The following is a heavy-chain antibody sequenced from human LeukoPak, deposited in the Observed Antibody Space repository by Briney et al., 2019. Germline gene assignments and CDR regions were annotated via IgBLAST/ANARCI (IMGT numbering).Heavy chain of an antibody. D-gene: IGHD2/OR15-2a*01. CDR1: GFTFRHYD. CDR3: ARSGLSRFGF. Sequence: GGSLRLSCVASGFTFRHYDMSWVRQAPGKGLEWVSSINTSGGSTYYADSVKGRFTISRDNSRDTLYLQMNSLRAEDTAVYYCARSGLSRFGFWGQGTLVTVSS. V-gene: IGHV3-23*01. CDR2: INTSGGST. J-gene: IGHJ4*02.